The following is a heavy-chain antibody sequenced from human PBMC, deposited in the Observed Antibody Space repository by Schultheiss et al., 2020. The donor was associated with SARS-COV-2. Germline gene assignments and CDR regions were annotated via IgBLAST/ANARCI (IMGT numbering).Heavy chain of an antibody. V-gene: IGHV3-30*18. D-gene: IGHD3-10*01. CDR2: ISYDGSNK. CDR3: AKDSRVRGVDY. Sequence: GGSLRLSCAASGFTFSSYGMHWVRQAPGKGLEWVAVISYDGSNKYYADSVKGRFTISRDNSKNTLYLQMSSLRAEDTAVYYCAKDSRVRGVDYWGQGTLVTVSS. J-gene: IGHJ4*02. CDR1: GFTFSSYG.